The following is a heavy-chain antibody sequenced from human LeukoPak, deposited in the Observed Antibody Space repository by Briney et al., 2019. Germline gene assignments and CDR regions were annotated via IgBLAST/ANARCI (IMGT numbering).Heavy chain of an antibody. D-gene: IGHD5-18*01. CDR2: ISGSGGST. V-gene: IGHV3-23*01. Sequence: GGSLRLSCAASGFTFNNYGMNWVRQAPGKGLEWVSAISGSGGSTYYADSVKGRFTISRDNAKNSLYLQMNSLRAEDTALYYCAREYRGAFDIWGQGTMVTVSS. CDR3: AREYRGAFDI. J-gene: IGHJ3*02. CDR1: GFTFNNYG.